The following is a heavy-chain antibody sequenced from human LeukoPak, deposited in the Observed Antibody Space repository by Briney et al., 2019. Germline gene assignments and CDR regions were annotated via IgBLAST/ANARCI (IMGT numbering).Heavy chain of an antibody. CDR2: LSGSGVTT. Sequence: PGGSLRLSCAASGFTFSSYAMSWVRQAPGKGLEWVSGLSGSGVTTYYADSVKGRFTISRDNSKNTLYLQMNRLRAEDTAVYYCAKSLSGSGYSYGYDYWGQGTLVAVSS. D-gene: IGHD5-18*01. CDR1: GFTFSSYA. J-gene: IGHJ4*02. V-gene: IGHV3-23*01. CDR3: AKSLSGSGYSYGYDY.